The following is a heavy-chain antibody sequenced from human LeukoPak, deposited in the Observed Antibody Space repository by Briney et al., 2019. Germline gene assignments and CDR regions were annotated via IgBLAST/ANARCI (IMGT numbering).Heavy chain of an antibody. V-gene: IGHV4-59*01. D-gene: IGHD2-15*01. CDR1: GGSLSSYY. Sequence: SETLSLTCTVSGGSLSSYYWSWIRQPPGKGLEWIGYIYYSGSTNYNPSLKSRVTISVETSKNQFSMKLSSVTAADTAVYYCARAARSIGYYGMDVWGKGTTVTVSS. J-gene: IGHJ6*04. CDR2: IYYSGST. CDR3: ARAARSIGYYGMDV.